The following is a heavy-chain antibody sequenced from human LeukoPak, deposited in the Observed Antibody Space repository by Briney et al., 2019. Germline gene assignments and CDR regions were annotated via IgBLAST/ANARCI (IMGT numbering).Heavy chain of an antibody. CDR2: IRYDGSQK. J-gene: IGHJ6*03. CDR1: GFTFSNYG. Sequence: GGSLRLSCPASGFTFSNYGMHWVRQAPGRGLEWVSFIRYDGSQKYYADSVKGRFTISRDNSKNTLYLQVNSLRAEDTAVYYCAKDRIQYYMDVWGKGTTVTVSS. CDR3: AKDRIQYYMDV. V-gene: IGHV3-30*02. D-gene: IGHD5-18*01.